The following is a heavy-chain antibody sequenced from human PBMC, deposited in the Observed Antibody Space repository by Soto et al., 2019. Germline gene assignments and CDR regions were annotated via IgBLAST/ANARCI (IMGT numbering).Heavy chain of an antibody. D-gene: IGHD3-3*01. CDR3: TTDDRITIFGVVIPPSYGMDV. V-gene: IGHV3-15*07. CDR2: IKSKTDGGTT. Sequence: PGGSLRLSCAASGFTFSNAWMNWVRQAPGKGLEWVGRIKSKTDGGTTDYAAPVKGRFTISRDDSKNTLYLQMNSLKTEDTAVYYCTTDDRITIFGVVIPPSYGMDVWGQGTTVIVSS. CDR1: GFTFSNAW. J-gene: IGHJ6*02.